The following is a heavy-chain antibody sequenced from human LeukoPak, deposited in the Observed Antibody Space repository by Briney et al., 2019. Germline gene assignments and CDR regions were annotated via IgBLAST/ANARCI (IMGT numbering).Heavy chain of an antibody. J-gene: IGHJ4*02. CDR3: ARGGELLRPADY. CDR2: MNQDGSEK. D-gene: IGHD1-26*01. CDR1: GFTFSSYA. V-gene: IGHV3-7*01. Sequence: PGGSLRLSCAASGFTFSSYAMSWVRQAPGKGLEWVANMNQDGSEKYYVDSVKGQFTISRDNAKNSLYLQMNNLRAEDTAVYHCARGGELLRPADYWGQGTLVTVSS.